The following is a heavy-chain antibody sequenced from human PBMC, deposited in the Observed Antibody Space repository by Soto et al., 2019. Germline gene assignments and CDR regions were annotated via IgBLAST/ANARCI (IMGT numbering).Heavy chain of an antibody. Sequence: SETLSLTCAVYGGSFSGYYWSWIRQPPGKGLEWIGEINHSGSTNYNPSLKSRVTISVDTSKNQFSLKLSSVTAADTAVYYCAGTDSSSRYYYGMDVWGQGTTVTVSS. V-gene: IGHV4-34*01. CDR3: AGTDSSSRYYYGMDV. CDR1: GGSFSGYY. CDR2: INHSGST. D-gene: IGHD6-13*01. J-gene: IGHJ6*02.